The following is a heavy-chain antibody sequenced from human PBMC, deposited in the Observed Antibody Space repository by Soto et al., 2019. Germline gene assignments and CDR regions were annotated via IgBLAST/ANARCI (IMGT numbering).Heavy chain of an antibody. CDR1: GFTFSNYW. CDR3: GNTFEC. D-gene: IGHD3-9*01. Sequence: GGSLRLSCAASGFTFSNYWIHWVRQVPGEGLVWVSSINNDGSRTWYADSVRGRIAMSRDNARNLVSLQMNSLRAEDTDVYYCGNTFECWGQGALVTVSS. V-gene: IGHV3-74*01. J-gene: IGHJ1*01. CDR2: INNDGSRT.